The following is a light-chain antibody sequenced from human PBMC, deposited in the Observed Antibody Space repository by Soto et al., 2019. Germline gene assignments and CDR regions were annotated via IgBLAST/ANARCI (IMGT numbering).Light chain of an antibody. CDR3: QQYGNPRIT. Sequence: ETVLTQSPGALSLSPGERATLSWRASQSVRNNYLAWYQQKPGQAPRLLISGASSRAAGIPDRFSGSGSETDLTLTISRLEPEDFALYFCQQYGNPRITFGQGTRLEI. CDR2: GAS. CDR1: QSVRNNY. J-gene: IGKJ5*01. V-gene: IGKV3-20*01.